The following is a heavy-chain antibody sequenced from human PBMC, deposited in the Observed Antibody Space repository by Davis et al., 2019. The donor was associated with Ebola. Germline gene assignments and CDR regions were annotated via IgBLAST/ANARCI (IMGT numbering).Heavy chain of an antibody. CDR2: ISRGASTI. D-gene: IGHD6-6*01. CDR1: GFTFSSYS. J-gene: IGHJ6*02. V-gene: IGHV3-48*01. Sequence: GESLKISCAASGFTFSSYSMNWVRQTPGKGLEWVSYISRGASTIYYADSVKGRFTISRDNAKNSLFLQMNSLRAEDTAFYYCASGDGRGSSYDMDVWGQGTTVTVSS. CDR3: ASGDGRGSSYDMDV.